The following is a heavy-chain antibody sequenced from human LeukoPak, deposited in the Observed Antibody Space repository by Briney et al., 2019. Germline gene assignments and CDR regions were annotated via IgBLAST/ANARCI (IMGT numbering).Heavy chain of an antibody. V-gene: IGHV4-38-2*01. D-gene: IGHD2-2*01. CDR1: GYSISSGYY. J-gene: IGHJ4*02. Sequence: KPSETLSLTCAVPGYSISSGYYWGWIRQPPGKGLEWIGSIYHSGSTYYNPSLKSRVTITVDTSKNQFSLKLSSVTAADTAVYYCARTRREYQLLSFDYWGQGTLVTVSS. CDR3: ARTRREYQLLSFDY. CDR2: IYHSGST.